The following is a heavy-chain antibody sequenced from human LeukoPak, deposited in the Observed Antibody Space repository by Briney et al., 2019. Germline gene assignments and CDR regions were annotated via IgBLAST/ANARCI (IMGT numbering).Heavy chain of an antibody. J-gene: IGHJ4*02. CDR3: ARGEEWRSSWFSPFDY. D-gene: IGHD6-13*01. CDR2: IIPIFGTA. V-gene: IGHV1-69*13. Sequence: ASVKVSCKAPGGTFSSYAISWVRQAPGQGLEWMGGIIPIFGTANYAQKFQGRVAITADESTSTAYMELSSLRSEDTAVYYCARGEEWRSSWFSPFDYWGQGTLDTVSS. CDR1: GGTFSSYA.